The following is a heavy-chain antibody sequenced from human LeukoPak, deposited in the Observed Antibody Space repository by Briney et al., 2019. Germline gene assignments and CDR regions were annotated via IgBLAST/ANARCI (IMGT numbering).Heavy chain of an antibody. Sequence: GESLKISCEVSGYNFASCWIVWVRQMSGKGLEWMGIIYPDDSDTTYSPSFQGQVTFSADKSINTAYLEWRSLKASDTAMYYCARLDGSQNYPDFWGQGTLVTVSS. J-gene: IGHJ4*01. CDR3: ARLDGSQNYPDF. CDR2: IYPDDSDT. CDR1: GYNFASCW. V-gene: IGHV5-51*01. D-gene: IGHD3-10*01.